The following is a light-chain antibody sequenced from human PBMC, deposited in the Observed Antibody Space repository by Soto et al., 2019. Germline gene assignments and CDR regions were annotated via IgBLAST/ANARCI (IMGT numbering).Light chain of an antibody. CDR1: QSVSSSY. V-gene: IGKV3-20*01. Sequence: EIVLTQSPGTLSLSPGERATLSCRASQSVSSSYLAWYQQKPGQPPRLLIYGASSRATGLPPRFSGSGSGTDFTLTISRLEPEDFAVYYCQQYGISPITFGQGTRLEIK. J-gene: IGKJ5*01. CDR2: GAS. CDR3: QQYGISPIT.